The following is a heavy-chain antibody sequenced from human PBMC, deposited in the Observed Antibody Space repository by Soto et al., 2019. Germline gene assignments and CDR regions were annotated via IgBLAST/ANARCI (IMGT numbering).Heavy chain of an antibody. D-gene: IGHD1-26*01. J-gene: IGHJ2*01. V-gene: IGHV1-46*03. CDR2: INSSGGNT. Sequence: QVQLVQSGAEIKKPGASVQISCKASGYTFTTYYIHWVRQAPGQGLEWMGVINSSGGNTNYTQKFQGRFTMTRDTSTGTVYMELSSLRSEDTAIYYCARDRGAYFDLWGRGTLVTVSS. CDR3: ARDRGAYFDL. CDR1: GYTFTTYY.